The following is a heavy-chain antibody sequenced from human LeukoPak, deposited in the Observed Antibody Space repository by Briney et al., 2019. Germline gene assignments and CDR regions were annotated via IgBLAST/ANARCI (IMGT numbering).Heavy chain of an antibody. CDR1: GGTFSSYA. J-gene: IGHJ5*02. Sequence: SVSVSCKASGGTFSSYAISWVRQAPGQGREGMGGIIPIFGTANYAQKFQGRVTITTDESTSTAYMELSSLRSEDTAVYYCARDNYAGANWFDPWGQGTLVTVSS. D-gene: IGHD1-7*01. CDR3: ARDNYAGANWFDP. V-gene: IGHV1-69*05. CDR2: IIPIFGTA.